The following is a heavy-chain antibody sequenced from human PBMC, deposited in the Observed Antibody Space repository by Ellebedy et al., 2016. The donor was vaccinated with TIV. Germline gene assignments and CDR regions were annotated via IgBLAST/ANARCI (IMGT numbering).Heavy chain of an antibody. D-gene: IGHD3-22*01. CDR3: ARDGPRYYYDSSAIFDY. CDR2: IKKDGSEK. V-gene: IGHV3-7*01. Sequence: GESLKISXAASGFTFSSYWMSWVRQAPGKGLEWVANIKKDGSEKYYVDSVKGRFTISRDNAKNSLYLQMNSLRAEDTAVYYCARDGPRYYYDSSAIFDYWGQGTLVTVSS. CDR1: GFTFSSYW. J-gene: IGHJ4*02.